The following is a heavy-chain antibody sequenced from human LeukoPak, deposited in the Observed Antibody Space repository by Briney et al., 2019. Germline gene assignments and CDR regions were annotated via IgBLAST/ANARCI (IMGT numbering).Heavy chain of an antibody. V-gene: IGHV1-46*01. CDR1: GYIFTNDY. CDR2: INTSGGST. CDR3: ARDVFLSGSLSPVDY. Sequence: ASVKVSCKASGYIFTNDYMHWVRQAPGQGLEWMGIINTSGGSTSSAQKFQGRVTMTRDTSTSTVYMELSSLRSEDTALYYCARDVFLSGSLSPVDYWGQGTLVTVSS. D-gene: IGHD5-12*01. J-gene: IGHJ4*02.